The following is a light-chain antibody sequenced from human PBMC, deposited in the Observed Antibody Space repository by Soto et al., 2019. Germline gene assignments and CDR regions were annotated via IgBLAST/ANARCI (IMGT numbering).Light chain of an antibody. Sequence: EIVLTQSPGTLSLSPGDSATLSCRASESVDSSYLAWYQQKPGQAPSLLILGASSRATGIPDRFSGSGSGTDFTLTISRLEPEDFAVYYCQVYAISVTFGQGTKVDIK. CDR2: GAS. CDR1: ESVDSSY. J-gene: IGKJ1*01. V-gene: IGKV3-20*01. CDR3: QVYAISVT.